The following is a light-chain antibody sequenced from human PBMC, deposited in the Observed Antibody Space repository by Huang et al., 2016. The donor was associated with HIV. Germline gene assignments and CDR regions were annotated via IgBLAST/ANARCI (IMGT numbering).Light chain of an antibody. V-gene: IGKV1-33*01. CDR2: DAS. J-gene: IGKJ1*01. Sequence: DIQMTQSPSSLSASVGDRVTISCQASQDINNYLNWYQQKPGKAPKLLIYDASNLETGVPSRFIGSGSGTDFTLTISSLQREDIATYYCQQFDDLPWTFGQGTKVEIK. CDR1: QDINNY. CDR3: QQFDDLPWT.